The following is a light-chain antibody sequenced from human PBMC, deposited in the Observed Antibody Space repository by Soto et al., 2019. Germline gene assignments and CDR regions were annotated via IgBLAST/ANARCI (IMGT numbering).Light chain of an antibody. CDR2: EVT. Sequence: QSVLTQPRSVSGSPGQSVTFSCTGTSSDVGAYIYVSWYQQHPGKAPKLIIYEVTKRPSGVPDRFSGSKSGNTASLTVSGLQPEDEAEYYCSSYAGSHTYVFGTGTKVTVL. CDR3: SSYAGSHTYV. V-gene: IGLV2-11*01. CDR1: SSDVGAYIY. J-gene: IGLJ1*01.